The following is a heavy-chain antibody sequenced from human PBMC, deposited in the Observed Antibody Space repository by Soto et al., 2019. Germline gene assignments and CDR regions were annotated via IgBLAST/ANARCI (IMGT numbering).Heavy chain of an antibody. CDR3: TRLMSAAQDY. CDR2: VRDRAYNYAT. J-gene: IGHJ4*02. CDR1: GFVFKDAS. D-gene: IGHD3-16*01. V-gene: IGHV3-73*01. Sequence: EVLLVESGGGLVQPGGSLKLSCAASGFVFKDASIHWVRQVSGKGLEWVGRVRDRAYNYATAYAASVKGRFTISRDDSTNTAYLQMNSLKTEDTAIYYCTRLMSAAQDYWGQGTLVTVSS.